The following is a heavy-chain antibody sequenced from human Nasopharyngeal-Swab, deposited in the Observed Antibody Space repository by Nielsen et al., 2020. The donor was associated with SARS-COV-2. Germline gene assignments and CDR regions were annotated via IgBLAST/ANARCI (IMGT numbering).Heavy chain of an antibody. V-gene: IGHV1-24*01. Sequence: ASVKVSCKVSGYTLTELSMHWVRQAPGKGLEWMGGFDPEDGETIYAQKFQGRVTMTEDTFTDTAYMELSSLRSEDTAVYYCATAVVVTAISWFDLWGQGTLVTVSS. D-gene: IGHD2-21*02. CDR1: GYTLTELS. J-gene: IGHJ5*02. CDR3: ATAVVVTAISWFDL. CDR2: FDPEDGET.